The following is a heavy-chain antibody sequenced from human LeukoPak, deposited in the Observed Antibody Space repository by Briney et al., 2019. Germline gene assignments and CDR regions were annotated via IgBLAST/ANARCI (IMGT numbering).Heavy chain of an antibody. CDR1: GGSISSGGYY. CDR3: ARDGNPWNLDV. D-gene: IGHD1-14*01. V-gene: IGHV4-31*03. J-gene: IGHJ2*01. CDR2: IYYSGST. Sequence: TSQTLSLTCTVSGGSISSGGYYWSWIRQHPGKGLEWIGYIYYSGSTYYNPSLKSRVTISVDTSKNQFSLKLSSVTAADTAVYYCARDGNPWNLDVWGRGTLVTVSS.